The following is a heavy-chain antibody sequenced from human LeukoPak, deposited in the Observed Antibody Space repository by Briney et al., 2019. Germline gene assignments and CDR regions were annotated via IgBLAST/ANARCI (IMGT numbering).Heavy chain of an antibody. Sequence: GRFLRLSCAASGFTFSSYGMHWVRQAPGKGLEWVAVISYDGSNKYYADSVKGRFTISRDNSKNTLYLQMNSLRAEDTAVYYCANLYCSSTSCPPGVLDYWGQGTLVTVSS. CDR1: GFTFSSYG. CDR3: ANLYCSSTSCPPGVLDY. V-gene: IGHV3-30*18. D-gene: IGHD2-2*01. J-gene: IGHJ4*02. CDR2: ISYDGSNK.